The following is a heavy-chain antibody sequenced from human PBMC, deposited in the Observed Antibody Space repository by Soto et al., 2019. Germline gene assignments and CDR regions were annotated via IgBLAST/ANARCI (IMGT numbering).Heavy chain of an antibody. CDR3: ARPVVHNGANGGIYYYYYYGMDV. D-gene: IGHD2-21*01. V-gene: IGHV5-10-1*01. CDR1: GYSFTSYW. Sequence: PGESLKISCKGSGYSFTSYWISWVRQMPGKGLEWMGRIDPSDSYTNYSPSFQGHVTISADKSISTAYLQWSSLKASDTAMYYCARPVVHNGANGGIYYYYYYGMDVWGQGTTVTVSS. CDR2: IDPSDSYT. J-gene: IGHJ6*02.